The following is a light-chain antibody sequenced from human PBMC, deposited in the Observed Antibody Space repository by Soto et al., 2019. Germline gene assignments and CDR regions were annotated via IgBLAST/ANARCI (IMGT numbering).Light chain of an antibody. CDR3: QQYDNWPPLT. CDR1: QSVSTN. CDR2: GAS. Sequence: EIVMTQSPGTLSVSPGERATLSCRASQSVSTNLAWYRQRPGQAPRLLIFGASNRATGIPARFSGNGSATEFTLTISSLQSEDFAVYYCQQYDNWPPLTFGQGTKVEI. J-gene: IGKJ1*01. V-gene: IGKV3-15*01.